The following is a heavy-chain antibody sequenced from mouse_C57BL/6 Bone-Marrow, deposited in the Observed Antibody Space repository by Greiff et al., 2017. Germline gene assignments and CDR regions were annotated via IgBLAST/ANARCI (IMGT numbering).Heavy chain of an antibody. V-gene: IGHV1-61*01. J-gene: IGHJ2*01. CDR1: GYTFTSYW. D-gene: IGHD2-3*01. Sequence: QVQLQQPGAELVRPGSSVKLSCKASGYTFTSYWMDWVKQRPGQGLEWIGNIYPSDSETHYNQKFKDKATLTVEKSSSTAYMQLSSLTSEDSAVYYCARSGYDGYYYWGQGTTLTVSS. CDR3: ARSGYDGYYY. CDR2: IYPSDSET.